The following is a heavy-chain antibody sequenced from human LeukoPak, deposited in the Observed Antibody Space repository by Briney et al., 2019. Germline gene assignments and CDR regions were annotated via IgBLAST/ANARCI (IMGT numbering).Heavy chain of an antibody. Sequence: GGSLRLSCAASGFTFSSYEMNWVRQAPGKGLEWVSYISSSGSTIYYADSVKGRFTISRDNAKNSLYLQMNNLRAEDTAVYYCASLPRGDCSGGSCYDYWGQGALVTVSS. J-gene: IGHJ4*02. CDR2: ISSSGSTI. D-gene: IGHD2-15*01. V-gene: IGHV3-48*03. CDR3: ASLPRGDCSGGSCYDY. CDR1: GFTFSSYE.